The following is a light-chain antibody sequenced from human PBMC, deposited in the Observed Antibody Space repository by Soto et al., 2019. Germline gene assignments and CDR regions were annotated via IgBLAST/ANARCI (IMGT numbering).Light chain of an antibody. CDR1: ETISTW. J-gene: IGKJ1*01. V-gene: IGKV1-5*03. Sequence: DIQMTQSPSTLSASVGDRVTITCRASETISTWLAWYQQKPGTAPKLLIYEASSLESGVPSRFSGSGSGTEFTLTISSLQPDDFATYYCHQYNTYTGTFGQGTKVEIK. CDR2: EAS. CDR3: HQYNTYTGT.